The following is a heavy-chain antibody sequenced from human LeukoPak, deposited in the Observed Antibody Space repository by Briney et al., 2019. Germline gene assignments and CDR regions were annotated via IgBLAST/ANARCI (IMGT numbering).Heavy chain of an antibody. D-gene: IGHD2-15*01. CDR1: GFTFSSYS. J-gene: IGHJ4*02. CDR3: ARQGSAYYFDF. V-gene: IGHV3-21*01. CDR2: ISSSSSYI. Sequence: GGSLRLSCAASGFTFSSYSMNWVRQAPGKGLEWVSSISSSSSYIYYADSVKGRFTISRDNAKNSLYLQMNSLRAEDTAVYYCARQGSAYYFDFWGQGLLVTVSS.